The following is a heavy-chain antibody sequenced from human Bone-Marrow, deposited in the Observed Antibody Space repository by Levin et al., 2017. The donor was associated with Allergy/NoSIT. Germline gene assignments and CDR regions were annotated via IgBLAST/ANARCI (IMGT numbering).Heavy chain of an antibody. CDR1: GYTFTGYY. V-gene: IGHV1-2*02. CDR2: INPNSGGT. J-gene: IGHJ4*02. D-gene: IGHD3-10*01. CDR3: ARGKWEYYGSGRHPFDY. Sequence: ASVKVSCKASGYTFTGYYMHWVRQAPGQGLEWMGWINPNSGGTNYAQKFQGRVTMTRDTSISTAYMELSRLRSDDTAVYYCARGKWEYYGSGRHPFDYWGQGTLVTVSS.